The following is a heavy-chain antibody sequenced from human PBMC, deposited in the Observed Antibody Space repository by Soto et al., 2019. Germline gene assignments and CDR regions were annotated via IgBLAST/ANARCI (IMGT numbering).Heavy chain of an antibody. CDR3: TIRITIFEYDY. D-gene: IGHD3-3*01. CDR2: IKSEADGGTT. V-gene: IGHV3-15*07. J-gene: IGHJ4*02. CDR1: GFTFRNAW. Sequence: AGSLRLSCAGSGFTFRNAWMHWVRQAPGKGLEWVGRIKSEADGGTTDYAAPVKDRFIISREDSKNTLYLQMNSLKSEDTAVYYCTIRITIFEYDYWGQGT.